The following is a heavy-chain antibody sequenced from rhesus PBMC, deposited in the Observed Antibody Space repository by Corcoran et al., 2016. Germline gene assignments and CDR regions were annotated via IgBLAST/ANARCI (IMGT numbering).Heavy chain of an antibody. J-gene: IGHJ4*01. Sequence: QLQLQESGPGLVKPSETLSVTCAVSGGSISSSYWSWIRQAPGKGLEWMGYIYGSGSSTNSNPSIKSRFSLSVDTSKNQLSLKLSSVTTADTAVYYCARDRCTGSGCYGTFDYWGQGVLVTVSS. CDR1: GGSISSSY. V-gene: IGHV4-169*02. CDR2: IYGSGSST. CDR3: ARDRCTGSGCYGTFDY. D-gene: IGHD2-21*01.